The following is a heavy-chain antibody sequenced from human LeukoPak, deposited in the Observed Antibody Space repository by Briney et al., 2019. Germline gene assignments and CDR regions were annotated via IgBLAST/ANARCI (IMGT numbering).Heavy chain of an antibody. CDR3: ARNHDYGDYWGY. CDR2: IYYSGST. J-gene: IGHJ4*02. Sequence: PSETLSLTCSVSGGSISRYYWSWIRQPPGKGLECIGYIYYSGSTNYNPSLKSRVTISVDMSKNQFSLKLSSLTAADTAVYYCARNHDYGDYWGYWGQGTLVTVSS. D-gene: IGHD4-17*01. V-gene: IGHV4-59*01. CDR1: GGSISRYY.